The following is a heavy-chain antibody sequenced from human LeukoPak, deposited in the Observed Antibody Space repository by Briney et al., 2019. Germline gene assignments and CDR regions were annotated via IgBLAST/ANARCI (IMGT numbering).Heavy chain of an antibody. J-gene: IGHJ4*02. V-gene: IGHV1-2*04. CDR2: INPNSGGT. CDR3: ARGVGASFWAVVALGY. CDR1: GYTFTGYY. D-gene: IGHD2-15*01. Sequence: ASVKVSCKASGYTFTGYYMHWVRQAPGQGLEWMGWINPNSGGTNYAQKFQGWVTMTRDTSISTAYMELSRLRSDDTAVYYCARGVGASFWAVVALGYWGQGTLVTVSS.